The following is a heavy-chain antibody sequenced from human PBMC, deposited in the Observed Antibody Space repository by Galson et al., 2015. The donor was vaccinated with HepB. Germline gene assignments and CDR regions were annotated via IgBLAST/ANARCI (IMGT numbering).Heavy chain of an antibody. CDR3: ARLGTTVTHFDY. CDR2: SSGSSSYT. Sequence: SLRLSCAASGFIFSDYYMSWIRQAPGKGLEWVSYSSGSSSYTNYADSVKGRFTISRDNAKNSLYMEMNSLRAEDTAVYYCARLGTTVTHFDYWGQGTLVTVSS. V-gene: IGHV3-11*06. D-gene: IGHD4-17*01. CDR1: GFIFSDYY. J-gene: IGHJ4*02.